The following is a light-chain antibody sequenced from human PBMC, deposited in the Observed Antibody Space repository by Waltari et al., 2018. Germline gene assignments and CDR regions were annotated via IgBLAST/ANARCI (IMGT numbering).Light chain of an antibody. V-gene: IGKV1-39*01. CDR1: QSVGSY. J-gene: IGKJ1*01. CDR2: AAS. CDR3: QESYSIPPWT. Sequence: DIQTTQSPSSLSASVGDTVTITCRTSQSVGSYLNWYQQRPGQAPTLLTYAASVLMSSVPSRFRASGSGTHFTLTINSLQPEDFATYFCQESYSIPPWTFGQGTKVEI.